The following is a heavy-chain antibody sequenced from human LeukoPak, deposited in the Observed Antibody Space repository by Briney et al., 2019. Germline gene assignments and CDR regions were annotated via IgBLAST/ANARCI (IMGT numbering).Heavy chain of an antibody. Sequence: QPGGSLRLSCAASGFTFSSYGMHWVRQAPGKGLEWVAFIRYDGSNKYYADSVKGRFTISRDNSKNTLYLQMNSLRAEDTAVYYCAKPTDDYSNYFDYWGQGTLVTLSS. CDR1: GFTFSSYG. J-gene: IGHJ4*02. V-gene: IGHV3-30*02. CDR2: IRYDGSNK. CDR3: AKPTDDYSNYFDY. D-gene: IGHD4-11*01.